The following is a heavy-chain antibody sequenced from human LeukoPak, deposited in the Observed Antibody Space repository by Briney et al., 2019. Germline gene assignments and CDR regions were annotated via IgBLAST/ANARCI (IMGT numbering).Heavy chain of an antibody. Sequence: GGSLRLSCAASGFSVSTSYMSWVRQAPGKGLEWVSYISSSSSTIYYADSVKGRFTISRDNAKNSLYLQMNSLRAEDTAVYYCARDLDYDSSGYSDYYYGMDVWGQGTTVTVSS. CDR1: GFSVSTSY. V-gene: IGHV3-48*01. J-gene: IGHJ6*02. CDR2: ISSSSSTI. CDR3: ARDLDYDSSGYSDYYYGMDV. D-gene: IGHD3-22*01.